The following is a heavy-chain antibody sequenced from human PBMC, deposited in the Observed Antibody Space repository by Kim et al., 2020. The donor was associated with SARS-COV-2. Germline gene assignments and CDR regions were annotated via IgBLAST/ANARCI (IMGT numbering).Heavy chain of an antibody. CDR2: IYPGDSEA. Sequence: GESLKISCKGSGYTFISYWIGWVRQMPGKGLEWMGIIYPGDSEAKYSPSFQGQVTISADKSINTAYLQWSSLKASDTAMYYCARRLGESRYSTDYWGQGTLVTVSS. J-gene: IGHJ4*02. CDR1: GYTFISYW. D-gene: IGHD2-21*01. CDR3: ARRLGESRYSTDY. V-gene: IGHV5-51*01.